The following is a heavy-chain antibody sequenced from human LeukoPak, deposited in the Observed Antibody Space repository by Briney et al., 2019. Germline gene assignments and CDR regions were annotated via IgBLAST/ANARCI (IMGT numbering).Heavy chain of an antibody. CDR3: AKEKLPSGYSFLADY. D-gene: IGHD5-18*01. J-gene: IGHJ4*02. Sequence: PGRSLRLSCAASGFTFNSYGMHWVRQAPGKGLEWVAVISYDGLNKYYADSVKGRFTISRDDSKSTLYLQMNSLRPEDTAVYYCAKEKLPSGYSFLADYWGQGTLVTVSS. CDR2: ISYDGLNK. V-gene: IGHV3-30*18. CDR1: GFTFNSYG.